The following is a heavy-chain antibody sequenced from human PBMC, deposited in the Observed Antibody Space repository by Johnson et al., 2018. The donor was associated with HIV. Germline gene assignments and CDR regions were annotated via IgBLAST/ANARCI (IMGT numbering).Heavy chain of an antibody. CDR2: IHSGGST. CDR1: DFTVSGNY. J-gene: IGHJ3*02. V-gene: IGHV3-53*01. Sequence: VQLVESGGGLIQPGGSLRLSCAASDFTVSGNYMSWVRQAPGKGLEWVSLIHSGGSTYYADSVKGRFTISRDNSKNTLYLQMNSLRAEDTAVYYCARGGSAARGNWNCGGDCSTFLLLDAFDIWGQGTLVTVSS. CDR3: ARGGSAARGNWNCGGDCSTFLLLDAFDI. D-gene: IGHD2-21*02.